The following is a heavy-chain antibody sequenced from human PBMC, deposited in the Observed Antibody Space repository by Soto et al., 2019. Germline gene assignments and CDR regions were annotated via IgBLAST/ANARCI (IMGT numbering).Heavy chain of an antibody. V-gene: IGHV3-7*05. D-gene: IGHD2-21*02. J-gene: IGHJ2*01. CDR2: IKQGGSEK. CDR1: GFTFTTYW. Sequence: EVQLVESGGGLVQPGGSLRLSCAASGFTFTTYWMKWVRQAPGKGLEWVADIKQGGSEKYYVASVKGRFTISRDNAKTSLYLQMNSLRAEDTAVYYCAGGGWGRYFELWGRGTRVTVSS. CDR3: AGGGWGRYFEL.